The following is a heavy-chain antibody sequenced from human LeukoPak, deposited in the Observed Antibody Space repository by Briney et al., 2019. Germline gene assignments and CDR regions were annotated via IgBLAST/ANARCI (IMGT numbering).Heavy chain of an antibody. CDR3: ARDGGRYSSSWYGDY. V-gene: IGHV3-20*04. Sequence: GGSLRLSCVASGFTFDDYGMTWVRQAPGKGLEWVSGINWNGGSTGYAGAVKGRFTISRDNAKNSLYLQMNSLRAEDTALYYCARDGGRYSSSWYGDYWGLGTLVTVSS. D-gene: IGHD6-13*01. J-gene: IGHJ4*02. CDR2: INWNGGST. CDR1: GFTFDDYG.